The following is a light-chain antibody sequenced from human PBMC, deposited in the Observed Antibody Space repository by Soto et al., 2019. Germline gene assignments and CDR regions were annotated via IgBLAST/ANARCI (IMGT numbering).Light chain of an antibody. J-gene: IGLJ2*01. Sequence: QSVLTQPASVSGSPGQSITISCTGTSSDVGTYNLVSWYQHYPGKAPKLMIYEGSKRPSGVSNRFSGSKSGNTASLTISGLQAEDEADYYCCSYAGSSTVVFGGGTKLTVL. CDR2: EGS. V-gene: IGLV2-23*01. CDR3: CSYAGSSTVV. CDR1: SSDVGTYNL.